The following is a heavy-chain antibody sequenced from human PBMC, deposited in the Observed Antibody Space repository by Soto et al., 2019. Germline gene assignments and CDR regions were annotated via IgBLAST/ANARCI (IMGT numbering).Heavy chain of an antibody. CDR1: GGSISSYY. D-gene: IGHD5-12*01. J-gene: IGHJ6*03. V-gene: IGHV4-59*01. CDR3: ARVIEYSGYTNLYYYYMDV. CDR2: IYYSGCT. Sequence: SETLSLTCTVSGGSISSYYWSWIRQPPGKGLEWIGYIYYSGCTNYNPSLKSRVTISVDTSKNQFSLKLSSVTAADTAVYYCARVIEYSGYTNLYYYYMDVWGKGTTVTVSS.